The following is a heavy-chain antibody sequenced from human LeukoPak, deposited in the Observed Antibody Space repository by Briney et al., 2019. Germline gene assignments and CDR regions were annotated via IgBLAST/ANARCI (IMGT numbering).Heavy chain of an antibody. Sequence: GRSLRLPCAASGFTFSSYGMHWVRQAPGKGLEWVAVISYDGSNKYYADSVKGRFTISRDNSKNTLYLQMNSLRAEDTAVYYCAKDFSSYYYDSSGNDYWGQGTLVTVSS. V-gene: IGHV3-30*18. CDR3: AKDFSSYYYDSSGNDY. J-gene: IGHJ4*02. CDR2: ISYDGSNK. CDR1: GFTFSSYG. D-gene: IGHD3-22*01.